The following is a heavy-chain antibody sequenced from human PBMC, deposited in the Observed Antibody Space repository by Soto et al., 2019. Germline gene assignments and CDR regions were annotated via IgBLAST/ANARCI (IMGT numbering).Heavy chain of an antibody. J-gene: IGHJ4*02. D-gene: IGHD3-16*02. CDR2: IYYSGST. V-gene: IGHV4-31*03. CDR1: GGSISSGGYY. CDR3: ARFGHRTLRLGELSSFVLQYYFDY. Sequence: QVQLQESGPGLVKPSQTLSLTCTVSGGSISSGGYYWSWIRQHPGKGLEWIGYIYYSGSTYYNPSLKSRVTITVDTSKNQFSLKLSSVTAADTAVYYCARFGHRTLRLGELSSFVLQYYFDYWGQGTLVTVSS.